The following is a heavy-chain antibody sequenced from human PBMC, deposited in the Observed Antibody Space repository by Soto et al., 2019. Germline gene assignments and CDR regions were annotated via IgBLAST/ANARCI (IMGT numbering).Heavy chain of an antibody. CDR1: QFTFSYYA. D-gene: IGHD6-6*01. CDR2: ISGAGGST. V-gene: IGHV3-23*01. Sequence: EVQLLESGGGLVQPGGSLRLSCAASQFTFSYYAMGWVRQAPGKGLEWVSLISGAGGSTNYADSAKGRFAISRDNSENTLYLQMNSLSAEDTAVYYCAKGRPPFDLWGRGTLVIVSS. CDR3: AKGRPPFDL. J-gene: IGHJ2*01.